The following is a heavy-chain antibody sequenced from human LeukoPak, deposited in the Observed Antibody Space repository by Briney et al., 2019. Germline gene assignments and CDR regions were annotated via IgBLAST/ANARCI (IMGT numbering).Heavy chain of an antibody. CDR1: GGTFSSYA. J-gene: IGHJ6*03. Sequence: SVKVSCKASGGTFSSYAISWVRQAPGQGLEWMGGIIPIFGTANYAQKFQGRVTITTDESTSTAYMEPSSLRSEDTAVYYCARGLDSSGYYDYYYYYMDVWGKGTTVTVSS. CDR2: IIPIFGTA. CDR3: ARGLDSSGYYDYYYYYMDV. D-gene: IGHD3-22*01. V-gene: IGHV1-69*05.